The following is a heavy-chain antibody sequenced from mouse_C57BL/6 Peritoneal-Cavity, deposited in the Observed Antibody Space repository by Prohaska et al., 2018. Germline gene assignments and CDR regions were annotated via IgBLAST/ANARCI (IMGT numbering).Heavy chain of an antibody. V-gene: IGHV11-2*01. Sequence: EVQLLETGGGLVQPGGSRGLSCEGSGFTFSGFWMSWVRQTPGKTLEWIGDINSDGSAINYEPSIKDRFTIFRDKEKSTLYLQMSNVRSEDTATYFCMRYGSYWYFDVWGTGTTVTVSS. CDR2: INSDGSAI. CDR3: MRYGSYWYFDV. J-gene: IGHJ1*03. CDR1: GFTFSGFW. D-gene: IGHD1-1*01.